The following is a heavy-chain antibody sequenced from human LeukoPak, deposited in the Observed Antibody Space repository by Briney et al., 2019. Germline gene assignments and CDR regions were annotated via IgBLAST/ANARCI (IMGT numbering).Heavy chain of an antibody. CDR2: IYHSGST. J-gene: IGHJ6*03. Sequence: PSETLSLTCAVSGYSISSDNYWVWIRQPPGQGLEWTGGIYHSGSTNYNPSLKSRVTISVDTSKNQFSLKLSSVTAADTAVYYCARGRVTMVRGVYYYYYYMDVWGKGTTVTVSS. D-gene: IGHD3-10*01. V-gene: IGHV4-38-2*01. CDR1: GYSISSDNY. CDR3: ARGRVTMVRGVYYYYYYMDV.